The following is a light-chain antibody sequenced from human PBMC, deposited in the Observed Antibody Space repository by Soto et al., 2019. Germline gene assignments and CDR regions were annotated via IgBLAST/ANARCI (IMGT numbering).Light chain of an antibody. CDR3: QQYHSVPYT. V-gene: IGKV1-33*01. CDR2: DAS. Sequence: DIQMTQSPSSLPASVGDRVTITCQASQDIKYHLNWYQQKPGQAPKLLIYDASNLEAGVPSRFSGSGSGTDFTFTISSLQPEDIATFACQQYHSVPYTFGQGTKLEIK. J-gene: IGKJ2*01. CDR1: QDIKYH.